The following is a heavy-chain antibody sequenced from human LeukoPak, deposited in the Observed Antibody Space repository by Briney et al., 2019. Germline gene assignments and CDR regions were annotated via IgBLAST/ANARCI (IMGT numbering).Heavy chain of an antibody. CDR2: ISSSISYI. CDR3: AREPRYYYGMDV. Sequence: GGSLRLSCAASGFTFSSYSMNWVRQAPGKGLEWVSSISSSISYIYYAHSVKGRFTISRDNAKNSLYLQMNSLRAEDTAVYYCAREPRYYYGMDVWGKGTTVTVSS. CDR1: GFTFSSYS. J-gene: IGHJ6*04. V-gene: IGHV3-21*01.